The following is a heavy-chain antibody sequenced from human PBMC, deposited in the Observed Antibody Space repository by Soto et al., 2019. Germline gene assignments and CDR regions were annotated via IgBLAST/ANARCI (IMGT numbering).Heavy chain of an antibody. CDR2: IYYSGST. V-gene: IGHV4-31*03. D-gene: IGHD4-17*01. J-gene: IGHJ6*03. CDR3: ARATVPTYYYYYLDV. Sequence: SETLSLTCTVSGGSISSGGYYWSWIRQHPGKGLEWIGYIYYSGSTYYNPSLKSRVTISVDTSKNQFSLKLSSVTAADTAVYYCARATVPTYYYYYLDVWGKGTTVTVSS. CDR1: GGSISSGGYY.